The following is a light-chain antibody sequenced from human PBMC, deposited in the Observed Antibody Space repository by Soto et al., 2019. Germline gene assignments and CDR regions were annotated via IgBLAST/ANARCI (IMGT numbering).Light chain of an antibody. Sequence: DIVMTQSPDSLAWFLGERATFNSKSIQRVLYSFNIKNYLAWYQQKPGQPPKLLMYWASTRESGVPDRFSGSGSGTDFTLTISSLQAEDVAVYYCQQYLSILWTFGQGTKVEIK. CDR3: QQYLSILWT. V-gene: IGKV4-1*01. J-gene: IGKJ1*01. CDR2: WAS. CDR1: QRVLYSFNIKNY.